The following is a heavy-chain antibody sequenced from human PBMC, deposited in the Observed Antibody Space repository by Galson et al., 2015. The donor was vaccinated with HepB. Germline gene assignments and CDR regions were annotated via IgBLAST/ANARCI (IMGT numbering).Heavy chain of an antibody. D-gene: IGHD3-3*01. CDR3: ARDLTIFGVAPKNAD. Sequence: SLRLSCAASGFTFSSYSMNWVRQAPGKGLEWVSYISSSSSTIYYADSVKGRFTISRDNAKNSLYLQMNSLRDEDTAVYYCARDLTIFGVAPKNADWGQGTLVTVSS. CDR1: GFTFSSYS. V-gene: IGHV3-48*02. CDR2: ISSSSSTI. J-gene: IGHJ4*02.